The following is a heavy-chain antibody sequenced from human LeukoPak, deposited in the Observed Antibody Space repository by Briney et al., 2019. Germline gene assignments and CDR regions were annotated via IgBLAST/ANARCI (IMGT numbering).Heavy chain of an antibody. CDR2: INSDGSST. J-gene: IGHJ4*02. CDR1: GFTFSSYW. V-gene: IGHV3-74*01. D-gene: IGHD3-22*01. Sequence: PGGSLRLSCAASGFTFSSYWMHWVRQAPGKGLVWVSRINSDGSSTSYADSVKGRFTISRDNAKNTLYLQMNSLRAEDTAVYYCAKEPDSSGFYFDYWGQGTLVTVSS. CDR3: AKEPDSSGFYFDY.